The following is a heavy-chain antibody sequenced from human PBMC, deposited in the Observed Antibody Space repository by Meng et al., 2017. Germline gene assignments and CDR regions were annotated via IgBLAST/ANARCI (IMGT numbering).Heavy chain of an antibody. Sequence: SLKISCAASGFTFDDYAMHWVRQVPGKGLEWVSSISWNSFKIGYADSVKGRFTISRDNAKNSLYLQMNSVRAEDTALYYCAKDMGDTNLFESWGQGTLVTVSS. CDR3: AKDMGDTNLFES. V-gene: IGHV3-9*01. CDR1: GFTFDDYA. J-gene: IGHJ4*02. D-gene: IGHD1-26*01. CDR2: ISWNSFKI.